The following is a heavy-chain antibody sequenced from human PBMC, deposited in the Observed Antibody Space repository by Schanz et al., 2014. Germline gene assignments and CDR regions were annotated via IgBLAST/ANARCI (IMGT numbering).Heavy chain of an antibody. CDR1: GYTFISYG. V-gene: IGHV1-69*04. J-gene: IGHJ5*02. CDR2: IIPILGIA. D-gene: IGHD2-15*01. CDR3: ARVRYCSGGRCHQDNWFDP. Sequence: QVQLVQSGAEVRKPGASVKVSCKASGYTFISYGISWVRQAPGQGLEWMGRIIPILGIANYAQKFQGRVTITADRSTSTAYMELSSLRSEDTAVYYCARVRYCSGGRCHQDNWFDPWGQGTLVIVSS.